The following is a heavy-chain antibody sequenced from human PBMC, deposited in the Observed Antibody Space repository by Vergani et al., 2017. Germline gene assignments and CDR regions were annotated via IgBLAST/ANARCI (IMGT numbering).Heavy chain of an antibody. CDR2: IYHSGGD. CDR1: GGSITSSSYY. Sequence: QLHLQESGPGLVKPSETLSLTCTVSGGSITSSSYYWGWIRQPPGKGLEWIGNIYHSGGDYYNPSLKGRVTISVDTSKNQFSLEVTSVTAADTAFYYCAGDTHSWQRADRWGQGLLVSVSS. V-gene: IGHV4-39*01. CDR3: AGDTHSWQRADR. J-gene: IGHJ5*02. D-gene: IGHD6-13*01.